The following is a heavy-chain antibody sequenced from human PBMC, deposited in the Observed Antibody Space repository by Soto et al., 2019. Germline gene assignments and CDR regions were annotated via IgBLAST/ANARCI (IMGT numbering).Heavy chain of an antibody. CDR2: ISGSGGST. Sequence: GGSLRLSCAASGFTFSSYAMSWVRQAPGKGLEWVSAISGSGGSTYYADSVKGRFTISRDNSKNTLYLQMNSLRAEDTAVYYYAKNQRGPGYSGGDPWFTPGGQGTLVPVS. J-gene: IGHJ5*02. V-gene: IGHV3-23*01. CDR3: AKNQRGPGYSGGDPWFTP. CDR1: GFTFSSYA. D-gene: IGHD6-13*01.